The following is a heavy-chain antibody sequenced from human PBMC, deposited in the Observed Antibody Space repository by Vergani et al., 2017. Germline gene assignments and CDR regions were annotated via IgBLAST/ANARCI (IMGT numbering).Heavy chain of an antibody. J-gene: IGHJ6*03. CDR1: GGSLSGYY. CDR2: INHSGIT. Sequence: QVHLQQWGAGLLKPSETLSLTCAVYGGSLSGYYWSWIRQPPGKGLEWSGEINHSGITNDNPCLKSRVIISVDTSKNQFSLKLSSVTATDTAVYYCASQPHRIAARAPYYYYMDVWGKGTTVTVSS. D-gene: IGHD6-6*01. V-gene: IGHV4-34*01. CDR3: ASQPHRIAARAPYYYYMDV.